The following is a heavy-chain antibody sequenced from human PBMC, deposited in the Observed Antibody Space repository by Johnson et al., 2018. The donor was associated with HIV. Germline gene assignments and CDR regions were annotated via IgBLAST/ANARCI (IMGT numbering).Heavy chain of an antibody. D-gene: IGHD2-8*01. CDR2: ISSTASTI. CDR3: ARDRGYCTNGVCYYDAFDI. V-gene: IGHV3-11*04. J-gene: IGHJ3*02. Sequence: QVQLVESGGGLGKPGGSLRLSCAASGFTFTDYYMSWLRQAPGKGLEWVSYISSTASTIYYADSVKGRFTISRDNAKNSRYLQMNSLRAEDTAVYYCARDRGYCTNGVCYYDAFDIWGQGTMVTVAA. CDR1: GFTFTDYY.